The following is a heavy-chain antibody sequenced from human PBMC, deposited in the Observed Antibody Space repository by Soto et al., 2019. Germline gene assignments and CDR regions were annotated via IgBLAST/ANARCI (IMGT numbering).Heavy chain of an antibody. CDR1: GDSMNNYY. D-gene: IGHD3-16*01. J-gene: IGHJ4*02. CDR2: MYYTGNT. V-gene: IGHV4-59*01. Sequence: SETLSLTCTVSGDSMNNYYWSWIRQPPGKGLEWIGYMYYTGNTNYNPSLKSRVTISVDTSKNQFSLKVTSVTAADTAVYYCARDRIMRTFGGGSGEWGLDSSGQGTRVTVAS. CDR3: ARDRIMRTFGGGSGEWGLDS.